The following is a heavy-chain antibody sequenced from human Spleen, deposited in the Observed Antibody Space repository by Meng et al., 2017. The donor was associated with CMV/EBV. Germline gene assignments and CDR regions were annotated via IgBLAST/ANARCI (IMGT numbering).Heavy chain of an antibody. Sequence: CKASSLVFINYAFNWVRQAPGQRPDWMGWISNYNGGTSYETNFQGRVTLPTDTSTRTVYLEMRGLRFDDTAVYYCARSHGSSWFTFDSWGPGTLVTVSS. CDR3: ARSHGSSWFTFDS. V-gene: IGHV1-18*01. CDR2: ISNYNGGT. CDR1: SLVFINYA. D-gene: IGHD6-13*01. J-gene: IGHJ4*02.